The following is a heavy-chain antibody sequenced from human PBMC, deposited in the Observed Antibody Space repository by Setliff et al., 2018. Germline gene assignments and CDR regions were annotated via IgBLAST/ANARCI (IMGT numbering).Heavy chain of an antibody. CDR1: GYTFTSYD. J-gene: IGHJ5*02. D-gene: IGHD3-3*01. CDR3: ARGYRGYYNFWSGSQGANWFDP. CDR2: MNPNSGNT. V-gene: IGHV1-8*02. Sequence: ASVKVSCKASGYTFTSYDINWMRQASGQGLEWMGWMNPNSGNTGYAQKFQGRVTMTRNTSISTAYMELSSLRSEDTAVYYCARGYRGYYNFWSGSQGANWFDPWGQGTLVTVSS.